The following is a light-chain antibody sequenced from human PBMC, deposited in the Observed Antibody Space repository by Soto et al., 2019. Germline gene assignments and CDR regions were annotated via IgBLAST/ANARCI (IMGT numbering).Light chain of an antibody. J-gene: IGLJ1*01. CDR3: QSYDSSLSGSGV. Sequence: QSVLTQPPSASGTPGQRVTISCSGSSSNIGAGYDVHWYQQLPGTAPKLLIYGNSNRPSGVPDRFSGSKSGTSAFLAITGLQAEDEADYYCQSYDSSLSGSGVFGTGTKLTVL. CDR1: SSNIGAGYD. V-gene: IGLV1-40*01. CDR2: GNS.